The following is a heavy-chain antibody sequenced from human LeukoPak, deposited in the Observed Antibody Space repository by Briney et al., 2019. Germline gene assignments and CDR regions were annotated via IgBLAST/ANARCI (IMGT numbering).Heavy chain of an antibody. CDR3: ARDYCSGGSCQLDY. V-gene: IGHV3-30-3*01. Sequence: GGSLRLSCVASGFTFSNYAMHWVRQTPGRGLEWVAVISYDGSNKYYADSVKGRFTISRDNSKNTLYLQMNSLRAEGTAVYYCARDYCSGGSCQLDYWGQGTLVTVSS. CDR1: GFTFSNYA. D-gene: IGHD2-15*01. CDR2: ISYDGSNK. J-gene: IGHJ4*02.